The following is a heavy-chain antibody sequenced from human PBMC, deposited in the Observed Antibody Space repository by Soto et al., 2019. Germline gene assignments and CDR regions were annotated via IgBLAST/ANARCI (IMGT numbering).Heavy chain of an antibody. CDR1: GFTFSSYS. CDR3: AREKGVVVPAAIGWFDP. V-gene: IGHV3-48*01. CDR2: ISSSSSTI. J-gene: IGHJ5*02. D-gene: IGHD2-2*01. Sequence: GGSLRLSCAASGFTFSSYSMNWVRQAPGKGLEWVSYISSSSSTIYYADSVKGRFTISRDNAKNSLYLQMNSLRAEDTAVYYCAREKGVVVPAAIGWFDPWGQGTLVTVSS.